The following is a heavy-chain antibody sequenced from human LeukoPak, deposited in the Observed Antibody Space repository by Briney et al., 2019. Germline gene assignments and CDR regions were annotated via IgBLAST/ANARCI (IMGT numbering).Heavy chain of an antibody. CDR2: VYISGSA. CDR1: GGSISSYN. V-gene: IGHV4-4*07. CDR3: ARDSPPRYSRTSTNWIDP. Sequence: PSETLSLACTVSGGSISSYNWSWIWDPPGKGLGCVGRVYISGSANYNPSLKSRVTLSVDTSKNKFSWKLSSITGAATAGYYCARDSPPRYSRTSTNWIDPWGQGTLVTVSS. D-gene: IGHD2-2*01. J-gene: IGHJ5*02.